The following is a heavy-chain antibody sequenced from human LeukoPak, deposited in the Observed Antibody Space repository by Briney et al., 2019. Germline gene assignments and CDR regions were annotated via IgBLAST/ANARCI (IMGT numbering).Heavy chain of an antibody. D-gene: IGHD3-22*01. Sequence: SETLSLTCTVSGGSVSSGSYYWRWIRQPPGKGLEWIGYIYYSGSTNYNPSLKSRVTISVDTSKNQFSLKLSSVTAADTAVYYCARAYYYDSSGYYPSAFDIWGQGTMVTVSS. CDR1: GGSVSSGSYY. CDR3: ARAYYYDSSGYYPSAFDI. J-gene: IGHJ3*02. CDR2: IYYSGST. V-gene: IGHV4-61*01.